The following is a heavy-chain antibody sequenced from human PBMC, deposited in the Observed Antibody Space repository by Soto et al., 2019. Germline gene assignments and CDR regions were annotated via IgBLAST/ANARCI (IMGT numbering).Heavy chain of an antibody. CDR1: GYPFTSYG. D-gene: IGHD2-15*01. CDR2: ISAYNGNT. V-gene: IGHV1-18*01. J-gene: IGHJ4*02. Sequence: QVQLVQSGAEVKKPGASVKVSCKASGYPFTSYGISWVRQAPGQGLEWMGWISAYNGNTNYAQKLQGRVTMTTDTSTSTAYMELRSLRSDDTAVYYCAISGCSCGSCYSYYFDYWGQGTLGTVSS. CDR3: AISGCSCGSCYSYYFDY.